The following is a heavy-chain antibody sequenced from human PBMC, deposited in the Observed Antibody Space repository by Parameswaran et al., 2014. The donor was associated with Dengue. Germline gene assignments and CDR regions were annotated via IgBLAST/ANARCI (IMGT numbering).Heavy chain of an antibody. D-gene: IGHD5-18*01. J-gene: IGHJ4*02. CDR3: ARVDTAVPAMDY. Sequence: WIRQPPGKGLEWVSSISSSSSYIYYADSVKGRFTISRDNAKNSLYLQMNSLRAEDTAVYYCARVDTAVPAMDYWGQGTLVTVSS. CDR2: ISSSSSYI. V-gene: IGHV3-21*01.